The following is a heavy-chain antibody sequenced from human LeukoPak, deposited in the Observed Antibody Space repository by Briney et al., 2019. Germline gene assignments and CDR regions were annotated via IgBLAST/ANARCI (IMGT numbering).Heavy chain of an antibody. CDR2: INHSGST. CDR3: ARGDYVFDY. J-gene: IGHJ4*02. CDR1: GYSISSGYY. Sequence: SETLSLTCTVSGYSISSGYYWGWLRQSPGKGLEWIGEINHSGSTNYNPSLKSRVTISVDTSKNQFSLKLSSVTAADTAVYYCARGDYVFDYWGQGTLVTVSS. V-gene: IGHV4-38-2*02. D-gene: IGHD4-17*01.